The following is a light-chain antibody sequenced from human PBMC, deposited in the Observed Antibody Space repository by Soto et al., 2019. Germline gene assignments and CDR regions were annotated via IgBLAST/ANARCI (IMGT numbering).Light chain of an antibody. Sequence: QSVLTQPPSASGTPGQRVTISCTGSSSNIGRNVVNWYQQLPGTAPKLLIYSNNQRPSGVPDRFSGSKSGTSASLAISGLQSEDEADYYCAAWDASLVWVFGGGTKLTVL. CDR1: SSNIGRNV. CDR2: SNN. J-gene: IGLJ3*02. CDR3: AAWDASLVWV. V-gene: IGLV1-44*01.